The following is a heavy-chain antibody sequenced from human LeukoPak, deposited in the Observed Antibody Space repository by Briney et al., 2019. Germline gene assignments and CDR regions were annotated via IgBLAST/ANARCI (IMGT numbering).Heavy chain of an antibody. J-gene: IGHJ4*02. CDR3: ARDLTSRYSGSDGY. D-gene: IGHD1-26*01. Sequence: PGGSLRLSCAASGFTFSTYSMNWVRQAPGKGLEWVAVISYDGSNKYYADSVKGRFTISRDNSKNTLYLQMNSLRAEDTAVYYCARDLTSRYSGSDGYWGQGTLVTVSS. CDR1: GFTFSTYS. V-gene: IGHV3-30*03. CDR2: ISYDGSNK.